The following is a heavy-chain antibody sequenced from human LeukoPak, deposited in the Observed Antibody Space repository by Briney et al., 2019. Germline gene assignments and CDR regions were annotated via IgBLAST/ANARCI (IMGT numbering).Heavy chain of an antibody. CDR2: IYHSGST. V-gene: IGHV4-4*02. D-gene: IGHD3-10*01. CDR3: AREAPMVRGVITTSSWFDP. Sequence: PSETLSLTCAVSGGSISSSNWWSWVRQPPGKGLEWIGEIYHSGSTNYNPSLKSRVTISVDKSKNQFSLKLSSVTAADTAVYYCAREAPMVRGVITTSSWFDPWGQGTLATVSS. CDR1: GGSISSSNW. J-gene: IGHJ5*02.